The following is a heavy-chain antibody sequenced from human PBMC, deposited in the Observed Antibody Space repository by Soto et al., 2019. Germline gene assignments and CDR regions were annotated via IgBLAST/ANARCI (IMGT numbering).Heavy chain of an antibody. CDR2: FDPEDGET. V-gene: IGHV1-24*01. J-gene: IGHJ6*02. Sequence: QVQLVQSGAEVKKPGASVKVSCKVSGYTLTELSMHWVRQAPGKGLEWMGGFDPEDGETIYAQKFQGRVTMTEDTSTDTAYMELSSMRSEDTAVYYCATRGAYCTNGVRACGQQLVPSYYYYGMDVWGQGTTVTVSS. D-gene: IGHD2-8*01. CDR1: GYTLTELS. CDR3: ATRGAYCTNGVRACGQQLVPSYYYYGMDV.